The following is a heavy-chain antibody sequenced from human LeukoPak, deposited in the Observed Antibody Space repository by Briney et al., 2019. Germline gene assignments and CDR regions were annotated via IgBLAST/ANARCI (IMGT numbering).Heavy chain of an antibody. V-gene: IGHV4-30-4*08. CDR3: ARERITGTTDY. D-gene: IGHD1-7*01. CDR1: GGAISSGDYY. CDR2: IYYSGST. J-gene: IGHJ4*02. Sequence: SQTLSLTCTVSGGAISSGDYYWSWIRQPPGKGLEWIGYIYYSGSTYYNPSLKSRVTISVDTSKNQFSLKLSSVTAADTAVYYCARERITGTTDYWGQGTLVTVSS.